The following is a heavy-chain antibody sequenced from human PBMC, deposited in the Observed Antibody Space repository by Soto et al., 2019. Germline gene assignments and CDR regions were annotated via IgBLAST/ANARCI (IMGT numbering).Heavy chain of an antibody. J-gene: IGHJ6*02. D-gene: IGHD6-13*01. V-gene: IGHV1-3*01. CDR3: ARDRVVAAATRPVYYYSGMDV. CDR2: INAGNGNT. CDR1: GYSFTSYA. Sequence: ASVKGSCKASGYSFTSYAMHWVRQAHGQRLEWMGWINAGNGNTKYSQKFQGRVTITRDTSASTAYMELSSLRSEDTAVYYCARDRVVAAATRPVYYYSGMDVWGQGTTVTVSS.